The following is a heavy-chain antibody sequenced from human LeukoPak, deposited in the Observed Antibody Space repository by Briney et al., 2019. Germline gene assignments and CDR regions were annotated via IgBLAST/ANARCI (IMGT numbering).Heavy chain of an antibody. CDR2: IYPGDSDT. J-gene: IGHJ4*03. CDR3: ARRGCNGCSCYAY. V-gene: IGHV5-51*01. CDR1: GYSFSNDW. Sequence: GESMKISCKGSGYSFSNDWIGWVRQMPGKGLEWMGIIYPGDSDTRYSPSFQGQVTISADKSISTAYLQWSSLGASDTAMYYCARRGCNGCSCYAYWGQGTPLTASS. D-gene: IGHD2-8*01.